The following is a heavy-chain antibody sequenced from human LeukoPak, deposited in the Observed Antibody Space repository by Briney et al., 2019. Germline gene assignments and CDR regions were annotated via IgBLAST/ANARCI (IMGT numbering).Heavy chain of an antibody. J-gene: IGHJ4*02. CDR2: IFYTGST. CDR3: ARHPSSRPYFDY. Sequence: SETLSLTCTVSGASIINYYWSWIRQPPGKGLKWIGYIFYTGSTNYNPSLKSRVTISVDTSKNQFSLKLSSVTAADTAMYYCARHPSSRPYFDYWAQGALVAVSS. D-gene: IGHD2-2*01. V-gene: IGHV4-59*08. CDR1: GASIINYY.